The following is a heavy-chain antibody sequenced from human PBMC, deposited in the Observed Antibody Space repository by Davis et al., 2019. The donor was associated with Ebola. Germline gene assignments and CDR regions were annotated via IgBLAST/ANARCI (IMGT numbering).Heavy chain of an antibody. V-gene: IGHV3-66*01. CDR3: ARGQFLEWLFESYYYYYGMDV. Sequence: GGSLRLSCAASGFTFSSYAMSWVRQAPGKGLEWVSVIYSGGSTYYADSVKGRFTISRDNSKNTLYLQMNSLRAEDTAVYYCARGQFLEWLFESYYYYYGMDVWGQGTTVTVSS. D-gene: IGHD3-3*01. CDR1: GFTFSSYA. CDR2: IYSGGST. J-gene: IGHJ6*02.